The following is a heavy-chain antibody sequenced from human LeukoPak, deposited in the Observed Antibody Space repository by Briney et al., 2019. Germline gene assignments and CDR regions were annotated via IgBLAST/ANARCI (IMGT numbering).Heavy chain of an antibody. CDR1: GFTFDDHA. Sequence: GRSLRLSCAASGFTFDDHAMHWVRQAPGKGLEWVSGISWNSGSIGYADSVKGRFTIFRDNAKNSLYLQMNSLRAEDTALYYCAKDQRYDSSGYSLDYWGQGTLVTVSS. CDR3: AKDQRYDSSGYSLDY. V-gene: IGHV3-9*01. D-gene: IGHD3-22*01. CDR2: ISWNSGSI. J-gene: IGHJ4*02.